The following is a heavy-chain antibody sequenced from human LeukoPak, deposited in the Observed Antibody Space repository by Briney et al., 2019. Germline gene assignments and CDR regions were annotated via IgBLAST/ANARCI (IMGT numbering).Heavy chain of an antibody. CDR3: ARTFGSGSYAHFDY. CDR2: ISWNSGSI. J-gene: IGHJ4*02. CDR1: GFTFDDYA. D-gene: IGHD3-10*01. Sequence: GGSLRLSCAASGFTFDDYAMHWVRQAPGKGLEWVSGISWNSGSIGYADSVKGRFTISRDNSKNTLYLQMNSLRAEDTAVYYCARTFGSGSYAHFDYWGQGTLVTVSS. V-gene: IGHV3-9*01.